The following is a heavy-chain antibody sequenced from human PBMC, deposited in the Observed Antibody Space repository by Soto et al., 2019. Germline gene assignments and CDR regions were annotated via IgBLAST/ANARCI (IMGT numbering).Heavy chain of an antibody. CDR2: LYYTGST. D-gene: IGHD3-3*01. Sequence: PSSTXSLTCNISVFSIRDFYFSLMRQSPGKRLELIGYLYYTGSTNYNPALKSRVTISLDTSKNQFSLKVRSVTAADTAVYYCARGGGYDFRSSKEHHIEVWGQGTTV. J-gene: IGHJ6*01. V-gene: IGHV4-59*01. CDR1: VFSIRDFY. CDR3: ARGGGYDFRSSKEHHIEV.